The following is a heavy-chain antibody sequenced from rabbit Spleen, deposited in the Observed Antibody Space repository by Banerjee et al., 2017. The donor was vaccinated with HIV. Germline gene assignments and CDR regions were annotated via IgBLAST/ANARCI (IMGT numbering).Heavy chain of an antibody. CDR3: ARDTGSSFSSYGMDL. CDR2: IAGSSSGFT. J-gene: IGHJ6*01. V-gene: IGHV1S45*01. CDR1: GFSFSSAYY. Sequence: QEQLVESGGGLVQPEGSLTLSCTPSGFSFSSAYYICWVRQAPGKGLEWISCIAGSSSGFTYSATWAKGRFTISKTSSTTVTLQMTSLTVADTATYFCARDTGSSFSSYGMDLWGPGTLVTVS. D-gene: IGHD8-1*01.